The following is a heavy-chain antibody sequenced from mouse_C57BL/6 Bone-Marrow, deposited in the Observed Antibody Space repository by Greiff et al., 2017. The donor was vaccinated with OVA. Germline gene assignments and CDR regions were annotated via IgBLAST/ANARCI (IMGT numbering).Heavy chain of an antibody. CDR2: ISSGSSTI. V-gene: IGHV5-17*01. J-gene: IGHJ3*01. CDR1: GFTFSDYG. D-gene: IGHD2-4*01. CDR3: ARHDYDTGARFAY. Sequence: EVHLVESGGGLVKPGGSLKLSCAASGFTFSDYGMHWVRQAPEKGLEWVAYISSGSSTIYYADTVKGRFTISRDNAKNTLFLQMTSLRSEDTAMYYCARHDYDTGARFAYWGQGTLVTVSA.